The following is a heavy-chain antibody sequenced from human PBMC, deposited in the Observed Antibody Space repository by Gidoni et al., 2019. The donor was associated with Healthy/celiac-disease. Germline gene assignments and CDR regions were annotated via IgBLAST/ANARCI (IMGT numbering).Heavy chain of an antibody. D-gene: IGHD3-10*01. CDR2: INHSGST. CDR3: ANMQFGLYAFDI. CDR1: GGSFSGYY. V-gene: IGHV4-34*01. J-gene: IGHJ3*02. Sequence: QVQLQQLVAGLLKPSETLSLTCAVYGGSFSGYYWSWIRQPPGKGLEWIGEINHSGSTNYNPSLKSRVTISVDTSKNQFSLKLSSVTAADTAVYYCANMQFGLYAFDIWGKGTMVTVSS.